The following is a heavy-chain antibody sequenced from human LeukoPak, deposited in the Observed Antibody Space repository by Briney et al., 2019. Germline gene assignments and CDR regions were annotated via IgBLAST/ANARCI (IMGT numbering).Heavy chain of an antibody. V-gene: IGHV4-59*12. CDR2: IYYSGST. CDR3: ARDLDFGVVTGYFDY. Sequence: KPSETLSLTCTASGGSISSYYWSWIRQPPGKGLEWIGYIYYSGSTNYNPSLKSRVTISVDTSKNQFSLKLSSVTAADTAVYYCARDLDFGVVTGYFDYWGQGTLVTVSS. D-gene: IGHD3-3*01. J-gene: IGHJ4*02. CDR1: GGSISSYY.